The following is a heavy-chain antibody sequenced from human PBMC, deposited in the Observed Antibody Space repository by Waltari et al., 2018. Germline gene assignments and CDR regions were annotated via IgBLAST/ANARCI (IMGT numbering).Heavy chain of an antibody. CDR1: GFTFSSDS. D-gene: IGHD4-17*01. CDR2: ISSSSSTI. CDR3: ARPRTAAPYYFDY. J-gene: IGHJ4*02. Sequence: EVQLVESGGGLVQPGGSLRLSCAASGFTFSSDSMNWVRQAPGKGLEWVSYISSSSSTIYYADSVKGRFTISRDNAKNSLYLQMNSLRAEDTAVYYCARPRTAAPYYFDYWGQGTLVTVSS. V-gene: IGHV3-48*01.